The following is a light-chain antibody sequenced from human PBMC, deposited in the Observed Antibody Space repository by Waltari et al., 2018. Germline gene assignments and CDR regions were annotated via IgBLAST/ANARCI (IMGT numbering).Light chain of an antibody. CDR3: QQYDTYPLT. CDR1: QSINRW. Sequence: DIQMTQSPSTLSAFVGERVTITSRASQSINRWVAWYQQKPGQVPKFLIYRGSTLQTGVPSRFSGSGSGTEFNLTISSLQPDDSATYHCQQYDTYPLTFGGGTKVEIK. CDR2: RGS. J-gene: IGKJ4*01. V-gene: IGKV1-5*03.